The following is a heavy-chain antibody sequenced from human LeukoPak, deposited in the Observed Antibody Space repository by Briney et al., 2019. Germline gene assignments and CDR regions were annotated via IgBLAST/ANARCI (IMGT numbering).Heavy chain of an antibody. D-gene: IGHD4-23*01. CDR3: ARALPRTPGYYYGMDV. CDR1: GFTFSSYG. V-gene: IGHV3-33*01. Sequence: PGGSLRLSCAASGFTFSSYGMHWVRQAPGKGLEWVAVIWYDGSSKYYADSVKGRFTISRDNSKNTLYLQMNSLRAEDTAVYYCARALPRTPGYYYGMDVWGKGTTVTVSS. J-gene: IGHJ6*04. CDR2: IWYDGSSK.